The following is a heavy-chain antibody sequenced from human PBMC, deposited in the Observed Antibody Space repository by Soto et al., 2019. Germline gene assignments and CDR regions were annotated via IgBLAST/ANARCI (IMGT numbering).Heavy chain of an antibody. D-gene: IGHD2-15*01. CDR2: IKEDGSEK. CDR1: GFTFSNYW. CDR3: ARDGTSGNCRGGSCRRNAY. V-gene: IGHV3-7*01. J-gene: IGHJ4*02. Sequence: GGSLRLSCAASGFTFSNYWMSWVRQAPGEGLEWVANIKEDGSEKYYVDSVEGRFTISRDNAKNSLSLQMNSLRAEDTAMYYCARDGTSGNCRGGSCRRNAYWGQGALVTVSS.